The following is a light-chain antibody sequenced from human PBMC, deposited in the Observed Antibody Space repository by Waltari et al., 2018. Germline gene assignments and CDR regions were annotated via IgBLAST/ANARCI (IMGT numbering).Light chain of an antibody. Sequence: QSALTQPASVSGSPGQSITISCTGTSSAIGAYNYVPWYQHHPGKAPKLMIPDVSNRPSGVSNRFSGSKSGNTASLTISGLQAEDEADYYCTSHASGSTLYVFGTGTRVTVL. CDR2: DVS. V-gene: IGLV2-14*03. CDR1: SSAIGAYNY. J-gene: IGLJ1*01. CDR3: TSHASGSTLYV.